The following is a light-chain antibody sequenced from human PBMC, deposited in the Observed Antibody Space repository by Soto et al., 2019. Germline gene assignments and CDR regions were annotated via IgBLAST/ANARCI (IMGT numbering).Light chain of an antibody. CDR1: QSISSY. Sequence: DIQMTQSPSSLSASVGDRVTITCRASQSISSYLNWYQQKPGKAPNLLIYAASSLQSGVPSRFSGSGSGTDFTLTISSLQPEDFATYYCQQSYTTPRTFVQGTKVEIK. CDR3: QQSYTTPRT. J-gene: IGKJ1*01. CDR2: AAS. V-gene: IGKV1-39*01.